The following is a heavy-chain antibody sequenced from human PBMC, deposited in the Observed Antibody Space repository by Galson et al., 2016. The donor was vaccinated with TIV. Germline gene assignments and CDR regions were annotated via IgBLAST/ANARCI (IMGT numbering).Heavy chain of an antibody. D-gene: IGHD3-10*01. CDR2: FFSRGNS. Sequence: TLSLTCTVSGASIRGGIYYWSWIRQSAGKGLEWIGRFFSRGNSDYKPSLRRRVTISGDMSKNKVSLTLPSVTAADTAVYFCARASFGSGTYYHYFDFWGPGILVTVSS. V-gene: IGHV4-61*02. CDR3: ARASFGSGTYYHYFDF. CDR1: GASIRGGIYY. J-gene: IGHJ4*02.